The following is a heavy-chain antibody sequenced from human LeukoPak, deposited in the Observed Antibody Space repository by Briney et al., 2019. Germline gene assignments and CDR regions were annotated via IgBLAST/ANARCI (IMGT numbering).Heavy chain of an antibody. CDR3: VRQEKLISGSRRVDY. CDR1: GYSFTNYW. Sequence: GESLKISCKGSGYSFTNYWIGWVRQAPGKGLEWMGIIYHGDSDTRYSPSFQGQVTISADKSSTTASLQWSSLNASDTAMYYCVRQEKLISGSRRVDYWGQGTLVTVSS. CDR2: IYHGDSDT. D-gene: IGHD3-10*01. V-gene: IGHV5-51*01. J-gene: IGHJ4*02.